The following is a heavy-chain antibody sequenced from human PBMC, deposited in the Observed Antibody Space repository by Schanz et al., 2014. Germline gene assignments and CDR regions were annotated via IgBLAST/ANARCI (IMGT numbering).Heavy chain of an antibody. J-gene: IGHJ4*02. V-gene: IGHV1-18*01. CDR2: ISPYTGNT. Sequence: QVQLVQSGPEVKKPGASVKVSCKTSGYTFSDYGITWVRQAPGQGLEWVGWISPYTGNTHYFDKMEGRVTMTTDTSTSTAYMEVRSLRSDDTAVYYCARARSWPDYWGQGTLVTVSS. CDR3: ARARSWPDY. CDR1: GYTFSDYG. D-gene: IGHD6-13*01.